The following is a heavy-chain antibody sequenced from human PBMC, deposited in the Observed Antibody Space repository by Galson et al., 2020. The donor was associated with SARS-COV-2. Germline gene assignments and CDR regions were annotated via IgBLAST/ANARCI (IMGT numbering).Heavy chain of an antibody. V-gene: IGHV3-33*01. Sequence: TGGSLRLSCAASGFTFSSYGMHWVRQAPGKGLEWVAVIWYDGSNKYYADSVKGRFTISRDNSKNTLYLQMNSLRAEDTAVYYCAADLGDYVNYYCMDVWGQGTTVTVSS. D-gene: IGHD4-17*01. CDR2: IWYDGSNK. J-gene: IGHJ6*02. CDR3: AADLGDYVNYYCMDV. CDR1: GFTFSSYG.